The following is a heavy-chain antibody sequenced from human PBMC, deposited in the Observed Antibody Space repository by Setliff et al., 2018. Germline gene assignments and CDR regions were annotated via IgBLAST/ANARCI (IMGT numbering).Heavy chain of an antibody. CDR1: GFTFSDYY. Sequence: PGGSLGLSCAASGFTFSDYYMNWIRQAPGKGLEWISYISSSGTSIYYADSVKGRFTISKDNAKNSLYLQMNSLRAEDTAVYYCARGSSSSGVDYWGQGTLVTVSS. CDR3: ARGSSSSGVDY. D-gene: IGHD6-6*01. V-gene: IGHV3-11*04. CDR2: ISSSGTSI. J-gene: IGHJ4*02.